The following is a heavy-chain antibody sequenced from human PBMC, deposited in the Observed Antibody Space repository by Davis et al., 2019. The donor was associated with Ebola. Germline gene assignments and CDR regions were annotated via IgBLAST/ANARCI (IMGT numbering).Heavy chain of an antibody. D-gene: IGHD1-14*01. CDR3: ARDPLPGEPYYHGMDV. J-gene: IGHJ6*02. V-gene: IGHV3-30*04. CDR1: GFTFSSYA. Sequence: GESLKISCAASGFTFSSYAMHWVRQAPGKGLEWVAVISYDGSNKYYADSVKGRFTISSDNSKNTLYLQTNSLRAEDTAGYYCARDPLPGEPYYHGMDVWGQGTTVTVSS. CDR2: ISYDGSNK.